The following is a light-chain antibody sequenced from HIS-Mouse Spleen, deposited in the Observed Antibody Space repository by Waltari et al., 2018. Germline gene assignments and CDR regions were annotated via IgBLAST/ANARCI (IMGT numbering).Light chain of an antibody. J-gene: IGLJ3*02. CDR2: EGS. V-gene: IGLV2-23*01. CDR1: SSDVGSYNL. Sequence: QSALTQPASVSGSPGQSITISCTGTSSDVGSYNLVSWYPPTPGKAPKLLIYEGSKRPSGVSNRFSGSKSGNTASLTISGLQAEDEADYYCCSYAGSSTWVFGGGTKLTVL. CDR3: CSYAGSSTWV.